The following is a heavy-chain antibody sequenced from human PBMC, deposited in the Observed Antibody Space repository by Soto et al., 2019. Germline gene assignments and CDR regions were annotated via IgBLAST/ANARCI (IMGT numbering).Heavy chain of an antibody. CDR3: AREGPFCSSTSCPNWFDR. D-gene: IGHD2-2*01. V-gene: IGHV4-30-4*01. CDR1: GGSISSGDYY. CDR2: TYYTGST. J-gene: IGHJ5*02. Sequence: PSETLSLTCSVSGGSISSGDYYWSWIRQPPGKRLEWIGYTYYTGSTYYNPSLKSRVTMSVDTSKNQFSLKLSSVTAADTAVYYCAREGPFCSSTSCPNWFDRWGQGTVVTVSS.